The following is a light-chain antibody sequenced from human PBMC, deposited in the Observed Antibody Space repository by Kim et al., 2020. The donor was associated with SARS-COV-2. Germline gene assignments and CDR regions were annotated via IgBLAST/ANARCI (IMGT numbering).Light chain of an antibody. J-gene: IGKJ1*01. Sequence: SPVERATLSCRASQTVSSNFLAWYQQKPGQTPRLLIYDTSSRATGIPARFSGSGSGTEFTLTISTLQSEDFAVYYCQQYSNWPLTFGQGPRWIS. CDR1: QTVSSN. V-gene: IGKV3D-15*01. CDR2: DTS. CDR3: QQYSNWPLT.